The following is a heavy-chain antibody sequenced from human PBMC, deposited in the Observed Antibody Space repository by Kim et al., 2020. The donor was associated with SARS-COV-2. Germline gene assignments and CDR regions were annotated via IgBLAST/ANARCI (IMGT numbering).Heavy chain of an antibody. Sequence: YADSVKGRFTISRDNSKNTLYLQMNSLRAEDTAVYYCAKADMVRGVIIDYWGQGTLVTVSS. D-gene: IGHD3-10*01. CDR3: AKADMVRGVIIDY. V-gene: IGHV3-23*01. J-gene: IGHJ4*02.